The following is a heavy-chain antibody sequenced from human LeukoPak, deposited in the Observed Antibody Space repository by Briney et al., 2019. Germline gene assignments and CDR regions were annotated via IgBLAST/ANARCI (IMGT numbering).Heavy chain of an antibody. Sequence: PSETLSLTCAVYGGSFSGYYWSWIRQPPGKGLEWIGEINHSGSTNYNPSLKSRVTISVDTSKNQFSLKLSSVTAADTAVYYCARDLSDDSWSGTNDYWGQGTLVTVSS. V-gene: IGHV4-34*01. CDR1: GGSFSGYY. CDR2: INHSGST. CDR3: ARDLSDDSWSGTNDY. D-gene: IGHD3-3*01. J-gene: IGHJ4*02.